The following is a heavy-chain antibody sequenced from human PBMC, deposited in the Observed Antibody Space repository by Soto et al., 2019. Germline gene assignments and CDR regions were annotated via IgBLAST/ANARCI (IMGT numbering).Heavy chain of an antibody. Sequence: GGSLRLSCAASGFPFSSYAMSWVRQAPGKGQEWVSAISVSGGSTYYADSVKGRFTISRDNSKNTLYLQMNSLRAQDTAVYYWAKDILEYSYGPNWFDPWGQGTLVTVSS. D-gene: IGHD5-18*01. V-gene: IGHV3-23*01. CDR2: ISVSGGST. CDR3: AKDILEYSYGPNWFDP. CDR1: GFPFSSYA. J-gene: IGHJ5*02.